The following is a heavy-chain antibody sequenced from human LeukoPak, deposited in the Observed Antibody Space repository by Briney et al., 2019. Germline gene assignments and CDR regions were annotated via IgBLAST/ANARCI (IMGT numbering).Heavy chain of an antibody. J-gene: IGHJ4*02. CDR3: AKGPGIAAAGIVDY. Sequence: HPGGSLRLSCAASGFTFSSYAMNWVRQAPGMGLEWVSAISGSGGSTYYADSVKGRFTISRDNSKNTLFLQMNTLRGEDTAVYYCAKGPGIAAAGIVDYWGQGTLITVSS. D-gene: IGHD6-13*01. V-gene: IGHV3-23*01. CDR1: GFTFSSYA. CDR2: ISGSGGST.